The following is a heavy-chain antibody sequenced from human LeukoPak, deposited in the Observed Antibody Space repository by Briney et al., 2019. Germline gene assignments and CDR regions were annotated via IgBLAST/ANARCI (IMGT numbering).Heavy chain of an antibody. V-gene: IGHV1-2*02. CDR2: INPNSGGT. Sequence: SLQVSCEASAYTLTGYFLHLVRQAPGQGLEWMGWINPNSGGTNYGQKFQGRNTMTRDTSISTAYMELSSLRSDDTAVYYCARVNTSTWDSFDSWGQGTLITVSS. CDR1: AYTLTGYF. J-gene: IGHJ4*02. CDR3: ARVNTSTWDSFDS. D-gene: IGHD6-13*01.